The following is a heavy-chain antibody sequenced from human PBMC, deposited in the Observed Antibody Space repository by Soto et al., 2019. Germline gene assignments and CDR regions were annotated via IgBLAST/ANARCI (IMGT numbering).Heavy chain of an antibody. Sequence: QVQLVESGGGVVQPGRSLRLSCAASGFTFSSYGMHWVRQAPGKGLEWVAVIWYDGSNKYYADSVKGRFTISRDNSKKTLYLQMNSLRAEDTAVYYCARAVSWSGYGEAAFDIWGQGTMVTVSS. J-gene: IGHJ3*02. CDR3: ARAVSWSGYGEAAFDI. D-gene: IGHD3-3*01. CDR2: IWYDGSNK. CDR1: GFTFSSYG. V-gene: IGHV3-33*01.